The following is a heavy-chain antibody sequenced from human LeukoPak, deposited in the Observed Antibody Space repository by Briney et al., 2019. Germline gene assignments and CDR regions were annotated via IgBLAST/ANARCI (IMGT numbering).Heavy chain of an antibody. CDR3: TRDNGSSWEFDY. V-gene: IGHV1-2*02. J-gene: IGHJ4*02. CDR2: INPNSGGT. D-gene: IGHD6-13*01. Sequence: ASVKVSCKASGYTFTGYYMHWVRQAPGQGLEWMGWINPNSGGTNYAQKFQGRVTMTRDTSISTAHMELSRLRSDDTAVYYCTRDNGSSWEFDYWGQGTLVTVSS. CDR1: GYTFTGYY.